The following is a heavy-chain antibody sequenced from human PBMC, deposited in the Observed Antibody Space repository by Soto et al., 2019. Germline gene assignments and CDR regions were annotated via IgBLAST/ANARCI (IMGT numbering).Heavy chain of an antibody. CDR2: IYHDGST. J-gene: IGHJ5*02. CDR3: ARVGPWVPYYYDSSPYTFENCYDP. Sequence: SETLSLTCAVSGYSISSGYDVGLLRQPPGEGLEWMGSIYHDGSTYYNPPLNSQVTFSIDMSNNHVSLLLNSVTAADTAVYYCARVGPWVPYYYDSSPYTFENCYDPWGQGTRATVSS. V-gene: IGHV4-38-2*01. D-gene: IGHD3-22*01. CDR1: GYSISSGYD.